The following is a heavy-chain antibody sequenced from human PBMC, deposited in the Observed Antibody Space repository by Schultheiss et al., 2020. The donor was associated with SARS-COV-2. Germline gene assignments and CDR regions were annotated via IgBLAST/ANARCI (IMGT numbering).Heavy chain of an antibody. J-gene: IGHJ5*02. Sequence: SETLSLTCTVSGGSISSGGYYWSWIRQHPGKGLEWIGYIYYSGSTYYNPSLKSRVTISVDTSKNQFSLKLSSVTAADTAVYYCARVGYYYDSSGAYNWFDPWGQGTLVTVSS. CDR3: ARVGYYYDSSGAYNWFDP. CDR2: IYYSGST. V-gene: IGHV4-31*03. CDR1: GGSISSGGYY. D-gene: IGHD3-22*01.